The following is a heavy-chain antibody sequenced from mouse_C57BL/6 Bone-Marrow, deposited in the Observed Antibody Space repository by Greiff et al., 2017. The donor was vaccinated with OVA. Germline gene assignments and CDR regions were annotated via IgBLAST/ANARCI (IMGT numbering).Heavy chain of an antibody. D-gene: IGHD5-1*01. CDR1: GYTFTSYG. CDR3: ARGGVRFAC. Sequence: QVQLQQSGAELARPGASVKLSCKASGYTFTSYGISWVKQRTGQGLEWIGEIYPRSGNTYYNEKFKGKATLTADKSSSTAYMELRSLTSEDSAVYFCARGGVRFACWGQGTLVTVSA. CDR2: IYPRSGNT. J-gene: IGHJ3*01. V-gene: IGHV1-81*01.